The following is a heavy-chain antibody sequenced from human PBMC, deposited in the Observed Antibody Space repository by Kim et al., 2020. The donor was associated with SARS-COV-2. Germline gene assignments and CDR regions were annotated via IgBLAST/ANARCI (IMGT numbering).Heavy chain of an antibody. Sequence: GGSLRFSCAASGFAFSTYAMSWVRQAPGKGLEWVSTFGTGDDTYYADSLKGRFTISRDNSKNTLYLQMNGLRTEDTAIYYCAKNVPLMPLDYWGQGTLVTVSS. CDR3: AKNVPLMPLDY. V-gene: IGHV3-23*01. CDR1: GFAFSTYA. CDR2: FGTGDDT. J-gene: IGHJ4*02. D-gene: IGHD2-2*01.